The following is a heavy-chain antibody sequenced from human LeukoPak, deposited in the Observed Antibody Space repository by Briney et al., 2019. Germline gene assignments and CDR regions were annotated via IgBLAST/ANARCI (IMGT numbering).Heavy chain of an antibody. J-gene: IGHJ4*02. CDR1: GFTFNNFG. D-gene: IGHD4-23*01. V-gene: IGHV3-30*02. CDR2: IGYEGVHK. Sequence: AGGSLRLSCAASGFTFNNFGMHWVRQAPGKGLEWVSFIGYEGVHKYYADSVKGRFTISKDNSKATLYLQMNSLRPEDTAVYYCAKDLHGGYSSDYWGQGTLVNVFS. CDR3: AKDLHGGYSSDY.